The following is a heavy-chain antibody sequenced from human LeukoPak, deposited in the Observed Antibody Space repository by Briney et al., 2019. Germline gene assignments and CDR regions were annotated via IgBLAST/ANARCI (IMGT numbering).Heavy chain of an antibody. V-gene: IGHV3-23*01. CDR3: AKGIYGDYALDS. CDR1: GFSFRNYA. D-gene: IGHD4-17*01. J-gene: IGHJ4*02. Sequence: PGGSLRPSCAASGFSFRNYAMTWVRQAPGKGLEWVSGISASSVSTHYADSVKGRFTISRDNSKSTLYLHLNSLRIEDTAVYFCAKGIYGDYALDSWGQGTLVTVSS. CDR2: ISASSVST.